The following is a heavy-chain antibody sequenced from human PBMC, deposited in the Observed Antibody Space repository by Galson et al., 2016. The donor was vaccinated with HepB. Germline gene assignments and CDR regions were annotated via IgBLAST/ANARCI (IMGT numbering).Heavy chain of an antibody. CDR3: AKDWNFFTMILHE. V-gene: IGHV3-7*01. CDR1: GLTLSTNW. Sequence: SLRLSCAASGLTLSTNWMSWVRQAPGKGLEWVANIKQDGSEKYYVDSVKGRFTISRDNPRKTLYLQMNSLKPEDMAVYHCAKDWNFFTMILHEWGPGSPVTVSS. CDR2: IKQDGSEK. D-gene: IGHD3-22*01. J-gene: IGHJ4*02.